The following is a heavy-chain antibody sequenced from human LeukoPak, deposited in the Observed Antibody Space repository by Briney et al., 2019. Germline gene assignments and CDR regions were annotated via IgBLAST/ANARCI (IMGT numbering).Heavy chain of an antibody. J-gene: IGHJ4*02. V-gene: IGHV6-1*01. CDR3: ARDPGAGDFDY. CDR2: AYYRSKWYY. Sequence: SQTLSLTCAISGDSVSTNNAAWHWLRQSPSRGLEWLGRAYYRSKWYYDYAGSVKSRITINPDTSKNHFSLQLNSVTPEDTAVYYCARDPGAGDFDYWARGTLVTVSS. CDR1: GDSVSTNNAA. D-gene: IGHD6-19*01.